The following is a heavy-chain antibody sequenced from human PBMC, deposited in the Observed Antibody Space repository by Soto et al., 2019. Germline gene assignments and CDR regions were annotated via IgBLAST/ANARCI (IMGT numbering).Heavy chain of an antibody. CDR1: GGSISSYY. CDR3: ARFRSSEKHMDV. CDR2: IYYSGST. J-gene: IGHJ6*02. V-gene: IGHV4-59*01. D-gene: IGHD3-10*01. Sequence: LSLTCTVSGGSISSYYWSWIRQPPGKGLEWIGYIYYSGSTNYNPSLKSRVTISVDTSKNQFSLKLSSVTAADTAVYYCARFRSSEKHMDVWGQGTTVTVSS.